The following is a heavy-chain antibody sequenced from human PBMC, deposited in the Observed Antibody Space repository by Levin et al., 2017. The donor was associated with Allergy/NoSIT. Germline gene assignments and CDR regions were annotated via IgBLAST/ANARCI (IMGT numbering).Heavy chain of an antibody. CDR3: TTDVGDGYFDY. CDR1: GFTFSNAW. D-gene: IGHD3-16*01. Sequence: GWSLRLSCAASGFTFSNAWMSWVRQAPGKGLEWVGRIKSKTDGGTTDYAAPVKGRFTISRDDSKNTLYLQMNSLKTEDTAVYYCTTDVGDGYFDYWGQGTLVTVSS. J-gene: IGHJ4*02. CDR2: IKSKTDGGTT. V-gene: IGHV3-15*01.